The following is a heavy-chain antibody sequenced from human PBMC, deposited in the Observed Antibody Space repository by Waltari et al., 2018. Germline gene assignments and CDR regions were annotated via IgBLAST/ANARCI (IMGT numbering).Heavy chain of an antibody. CDR2: IYYSGST. J-gene: IGHJ4*02. CDR3: ARAPSHGMGYYFDY. Sequence: QVQLQESGPGLVKPSQTLSLTCTFPGGSISSGGYYWSWIRQHQGKGLDWIGYIYYSGSTYYNPSLKSRVTISVDTSKNQFSLKLSSVTAADTAVYYCARAPSHGMGYYFDYWGQGTLVTVSS. CDR1: GGSISSGGYY. D-gene: IGHD1-20*01. V-gene: IGHV4-31*03.